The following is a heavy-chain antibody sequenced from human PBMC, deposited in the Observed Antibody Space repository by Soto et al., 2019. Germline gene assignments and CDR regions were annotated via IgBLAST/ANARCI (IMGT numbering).Heavy chain of an antibody. CDR3: ARGRVNTAMGDYYYYGMDV. Sequence: QVQLQESGPGLVKPSQTLSLTCTVSGGSISSGGYYWSWIRQHPGKGLEWIGYIYYSGSTYYNPSLKSRVTISVDTSKNQFSLKLSSVTAADTAVYYCARGRVNTAMGDYYYYGMDVWGQGTTVTVSS. CDR1: GGSISSGGYY. D-gene: IGHD5-18*01. CDR2: IYYSGST. V-gene: IGHV4-31*03. J-gene: IGHJ6*02.